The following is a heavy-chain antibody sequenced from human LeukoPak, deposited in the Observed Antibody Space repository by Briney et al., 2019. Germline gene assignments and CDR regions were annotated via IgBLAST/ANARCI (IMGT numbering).Heavy chain of an antibody. CDR2: IYYSGST. CDR1: GGSISGSSYY. D-gene: IGHD6-13*01. Sequence: SETLSLTCTVSGGSISGSSYYWGWIRQPPGKGLEWIGYIYYSGSTNYNPSLKSRVTISVDTSKNQFSLKLSSVTAADTAVYYCARVVWQQLENWFDPWGQGTLVTVSS. CDR3: ARVVWQQLENWFDP. J-gene: IGHJ5*02. V-gene: IGHV4-61*05.